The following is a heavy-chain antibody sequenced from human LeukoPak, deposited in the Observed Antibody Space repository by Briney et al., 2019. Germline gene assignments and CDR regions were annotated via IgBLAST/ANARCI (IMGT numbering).Heavy chain of an antibody. CDR3: ARAGVAGTPKYFQH. D-gene: IGHD6-19*01. CDR1: GFTFSSYS. J-gene: IGHJ1*01. CDR2: ISSSSSYI. V-gene: IGHV3-21*01. Sequence: PGVSLSLSCAASGFTFSSYSMNWVRQAPGKGLEWVSSISSSSSYIYYADSVKGRFTISRDNAKNSLYLQMNSLRAEDTAVYYCARAGVAGTPKYFQHWGQGTLVTVSS.